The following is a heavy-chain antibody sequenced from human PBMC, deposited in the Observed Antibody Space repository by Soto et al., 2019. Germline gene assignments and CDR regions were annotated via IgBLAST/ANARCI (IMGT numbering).Heavy chain of an antibody. CDR2: ISGSGGST. CDR1: GFTFSSYS. V-gene: IGHV3-23*01. Sequence: RGSLRLSCAASGFTFSSYSMSWVRQAPGKGLEWVSAISGSGGSTYYADSVKGRFTISRDNSKNTLYLQMNSLRAEDTAVYYCAKDRRGSYHLYYFDYWGQGTLVTVSS. J-gene: IGHJ4*02. CDR3: AKDRRGSYHLYYFDY. D-gene: IGHD1-26*01.